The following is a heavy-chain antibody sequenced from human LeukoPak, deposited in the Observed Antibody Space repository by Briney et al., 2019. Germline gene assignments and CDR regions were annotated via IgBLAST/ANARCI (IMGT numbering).Heavy chain of an antibody. J-gene: IGHJ4*02. V-gene: IGHV3-23*01. D-gene: IGHD2-15*01. CDR1: GFTFSSYS. Sequence: GGSLRLSCAASGFTFSSYSMNWVRQAPGKGLEWISGISGNGVSTYYADSVKGRFTISRDNSKNTLYLQMNSLRAEDTAVYYCAKDLVVAAPYGRFDYWGQGTPVTVSS. CDR2: ISGNGVST. CDR3: AKDLVVAAPYGRFDY.